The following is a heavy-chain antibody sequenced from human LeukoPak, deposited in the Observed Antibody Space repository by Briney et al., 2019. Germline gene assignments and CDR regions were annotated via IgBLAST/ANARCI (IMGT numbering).Heavy chain of an antibody. CDR2: IYASGTT. CDR3: ARLVAGATDYFDY. D-gene: IGHD1-26*01. Sequence: SETLSLTCSVSGGSLSSYYWSWIRQPPGKGLEWIGYIYASGTTNYSPSVKSRVTISKDTSRNQFSLRLSSVTAADTAVYYCARLVAGATDYFDYWGQGTLVSVSS. V-gene: IGHV4-4*09. CDR1: GGSLSSYY. J-gene: IGHJ4*02.